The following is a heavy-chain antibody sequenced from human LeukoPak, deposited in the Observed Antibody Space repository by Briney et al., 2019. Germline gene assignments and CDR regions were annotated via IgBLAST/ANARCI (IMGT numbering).Heavy chain of an antibody. D-gene: IGHD3-3*01. CDR3: ARTFRVNPGTDFDY. J-gene: IGHJ4*02. V-gene: IGHV1-8*01. CDR1: GYTFTSYD. Sequence: ASVTVSCKASGYTFTSYDINWVRQAPGQGLEWMGWMGPNSGDTGCAQKFQGRVTMTRDTSIGTAYMELSSLRSEDTAVYYCARTFRVNPGTDFDYWGQGTLVTVSS. CDR2: MGPNSGDT.